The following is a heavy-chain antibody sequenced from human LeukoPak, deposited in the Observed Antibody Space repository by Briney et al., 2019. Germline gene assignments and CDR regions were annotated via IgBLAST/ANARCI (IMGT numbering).Heavy chain of an antibody. D-gene: IGHD1-1*01. CDR2: VSGSGGRT. J-gene: IGHJ6*02. CDR3: ARDGASIDDQYYGLDV. V-gene: IGHV3-23*01. CDR1: GFTFAGYA. Sequence: GGSLRLSCAAAGFTFAGYAMSWVRQGPGKGLEWVSTVSGSGGRTYSADSVKGRFTISRDNSKNTVSLQMSSLRAEDTAVYYCARDGASIDDQYYGLDVWGQGTTVTVSS.